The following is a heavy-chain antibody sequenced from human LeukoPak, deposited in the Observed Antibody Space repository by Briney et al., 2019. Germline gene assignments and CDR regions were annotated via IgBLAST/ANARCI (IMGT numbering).Heavy chain of an antibody. D-gene: IGHD6-6*01. CDR2: ISGSGGST. V-gene: IGHV3-23*01. CDR1: GFTFSSYA. CDR3: ARDRGAPRPNDY. Sequence: GGSLRLSCAASGFTFSSYAMSWVRQAPGKGLEWVSAISGSGGSTYYADSVKGRFTISRDNAKNSLYLQMNSLRADDTAVYYCARDRGAPRPNDYWGQGTLVTVSS. J-gene: IGHJ4*02.